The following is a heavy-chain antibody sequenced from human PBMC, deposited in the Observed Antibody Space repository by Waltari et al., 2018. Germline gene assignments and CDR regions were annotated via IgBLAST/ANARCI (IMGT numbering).Heavy chain of an antibody. CDR2: MNPNSGNT. V-gene: IGHV1-8*01. D-gene: IGHD3-9*01. J-gene: IGHJ3*02. Sequence: QVQLVQSGAEVKKPGASVKVSCKASGYPLTSYDINWVRQATGQGLEWMGWMNPNSGNTGYAQQVQGRVTITRNTSISTANMVLSSLRSEDTAVYYCARVGVYEILTGPNTYDALDIWGQGTMVTVSS. CDR1: GYPLTSYD. CDR3: ARVGVYEILTGPNTYDALDI.